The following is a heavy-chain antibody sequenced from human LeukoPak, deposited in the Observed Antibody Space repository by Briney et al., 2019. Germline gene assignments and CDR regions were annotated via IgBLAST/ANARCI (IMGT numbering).Heavy chain of an antibody. CDR2: IRSKAYGGTT. Sequence: GGSLRLSCAASGFTFTTYWMSWVRQAPGKGLEWVGFIRSKAYGGTTEYAASVKGRFTISRDDSKSIAYLQMNSLKTEDTAVYYCTRVLGQWLTAYYFDYWGQGTLVTVSS. CDR1: GFTFTTYW. D-gene: IGHD6-19*01. V-gene: IGHV3-49*04. CDR3: TRVLGQWLTAYYFDY. J-gene: IGHJ4*02.